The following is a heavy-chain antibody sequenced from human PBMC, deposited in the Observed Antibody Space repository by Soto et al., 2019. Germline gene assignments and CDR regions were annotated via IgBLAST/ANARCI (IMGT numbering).Heavy chain of an antibody. J-gene: IGHJ4*02. Sequence: GGSLRLSCAASGFTFSSYSMNWVRQAPGKGLEWVSSISGGSTYIYYADSVKGRFTISRDNAKNSLYLQMNSLRAEDTAVYYCARDPHCSGGSCYGYDFDYWGQGIQVTVSS. CDR1: GFTFSSYS. CDR3: ARDPHCSGGSCYGYDFDY. D-gene: IGHD2-15*01. V-gene: IGHV3-21*01. CDR2: ISGGSTYI.